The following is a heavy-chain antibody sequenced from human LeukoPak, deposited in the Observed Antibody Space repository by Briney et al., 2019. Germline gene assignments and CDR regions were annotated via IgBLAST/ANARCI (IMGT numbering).Heavy chain of an antibody. D-gene: IGHD1-26*01. J-gene: IGHJ4*02. CDR1: GGSISIYY. V-gene: IGHV4-59*01. CDR3: SGGPGGSCGQTPY. CDR2: IYYSGST. Sequence: PSETLSLTCTVFGGSISIYYWSWIRPPPGGGREWIGYIYYSGSTNYNPSLKSRVTISVDTSKNQFSLKLSSVTAADTAVYYCSGGPGGSCGQTPYWGQGTLVTVSS.